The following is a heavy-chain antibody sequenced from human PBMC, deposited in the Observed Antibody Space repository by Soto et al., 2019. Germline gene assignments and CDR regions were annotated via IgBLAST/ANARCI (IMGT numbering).Heavy chain of an antibody. J-gene: IGHJ6*02. D-gene: IGHD2-15*01. CDR3: ARNQPQRYCSGGTCRPAYGMDV. CDR1: VGSISSYSFY. V-gene: IGHV4-39*01. CDR2: IYYSGDT. Sequence: SEALSLTCTVSVGSISSYSFYWAWIRQPPGKGLEWIGIIYYSGDTYYNPSLAGRLTMSVDTSNQFSLTLRSVTAADTALYYCARNQPQRYCSGGTCRPAYGMDVWGQATTVTVSS.